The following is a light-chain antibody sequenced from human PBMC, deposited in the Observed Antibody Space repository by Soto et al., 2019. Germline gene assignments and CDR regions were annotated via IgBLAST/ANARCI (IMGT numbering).Light chain of an antibody. J-gene: IGKJ1*01. CDR1: QSISSW. CDR2: DAS. V-gene: IGKV1-5*01. CDR3: QHLST. Sequence: DIQTTQSPSTLSASVGDRVTITCRASQSISSWLAWYQQKPGKAPKLLIYDASSLESGVPSRFSGSGSGTEFTLTISSLQPDDFATYYCQHLSTFGQGTKVDIK.